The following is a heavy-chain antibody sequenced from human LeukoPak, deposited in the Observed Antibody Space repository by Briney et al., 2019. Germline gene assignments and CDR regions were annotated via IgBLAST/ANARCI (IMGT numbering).Heavy chain of an antibody. CDR1: GYSFTSYW. J-gene: IGHJ4*02. CDR3: AVNYYDSSGYRFDY. V-gene: IGHV1-69*05. D-gene: IGHD3-22*01. Sequence: KISCKGSGYSFTSYWIGWVRQAPGQGLEWMEGIIPIFGTANYAQKFQGRVTITTDESTSTAYMELSSLRSEDTAVYYCAVNYYDSSGYRFDYWGQGTLVTVSS. CDR2: IIPIFGTA.